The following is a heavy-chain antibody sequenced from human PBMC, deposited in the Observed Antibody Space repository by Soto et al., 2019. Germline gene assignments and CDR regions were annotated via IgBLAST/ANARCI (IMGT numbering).Heavy chain of an antibody. CDR1: GFTFSTHA. J-gene: IGHJ4*02. Sequence: PGGSLRLSCAGSGFTFSTHAMSWVRQAPGKGLEWVSTLTSSGGTYYADSVKGRFTISRDKSKSTLYLQMISPRAEDTALYYCAKGLNQFDYWGQGAQVTVSS. CDR2: LTSSGGT. D-gene: IGHD2-2*01. CDR3: AKGLNQFDY. V-gene: IGHV3-23*01.